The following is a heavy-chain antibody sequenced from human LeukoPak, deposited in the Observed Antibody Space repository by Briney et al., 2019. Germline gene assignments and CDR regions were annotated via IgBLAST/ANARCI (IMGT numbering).Heavy chain of an antibody. Sequence: GGSLRLSCAASGFTVSSNSMNWVRQAPGKGLEWVSVIYSRGDTNYADSVKGRFTISRDNSKNTLYLQMNSLGAEDTAVYYCAKVPYTSFNYYFDYWGQGTLVTVSS. D-gene: IGHD2/OR15-2a*01. CDR1: GFTVSSNS. CDR3: AKVPYTSFNYYFDY. CDR2: IYSRGDT. J-gene: IGHJ4*02. V-gene: IGHV3-53*01.